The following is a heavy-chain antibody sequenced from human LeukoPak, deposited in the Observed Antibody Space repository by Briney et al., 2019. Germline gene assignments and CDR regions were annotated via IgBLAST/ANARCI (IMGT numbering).Heavy chain of an antibody. V-gene: IGHV1-24*01. Sequence: ASVKFSCKVSGYTLTELSMHWVRQAPGKGLEWMGGFDPEDGETIYAQKFQGRVTMTEDTSTDTAYMELSSLRSEDTAVYYCATGGLAYCGGDCVTEYFQHWGQGTLVTVSS. D-gene: IGHD2-21*02. CDR1: GYTLTELS. J-gene: IGHJ1*01. CDR3: ATGGLAYCGGDCVTEYFQH. CDR2: FDPEDGET.